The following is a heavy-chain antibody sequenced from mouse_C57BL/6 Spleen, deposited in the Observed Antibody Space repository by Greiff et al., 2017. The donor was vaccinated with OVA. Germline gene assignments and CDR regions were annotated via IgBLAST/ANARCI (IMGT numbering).Heavy chain of an antibody. V-gene: IGHV1-42*01. CDR3: ARPSSSGYFDY. D-gene: IGHD3-2*02. CDR1: GYSFTGYY. J-gene: IGHJ2*01. Sequence: VQLKESGPELVKPGASVKISCKASGYSFTGYYMNWVKQSPEKSLEWIGEINPSTGGTTYNQKFKAKATLTVDKSSSTAYMQLKSLTSEDSAVYYCARPSSSGYFDYWGQGTTLTVSS. CDR2: INPSTGGT.